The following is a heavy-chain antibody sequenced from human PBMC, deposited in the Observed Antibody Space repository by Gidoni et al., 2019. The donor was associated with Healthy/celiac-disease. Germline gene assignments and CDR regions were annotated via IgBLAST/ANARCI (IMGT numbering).Heavy chain of an antibody. V-gene: IGHV3-21*01. CDR1: GFTFSSYS. CDR2: ISSSSSYI. CDR3: ASGGYDSDNRLYWFDP. Sequence: EVQLVESGGGLVKPGGSLRLSCAASGFTFSSYSMNWVRQAPGKGLEWVSSISSSSSYIYYADSVKGRFTISRDNAKNSLYLQMNSLRAEDTAVYYCASGGYDSDNRLYWFDPWGQGTLVTVSS. D-gene: IGHD5-12*01. J-gene: IGHJ5*02.